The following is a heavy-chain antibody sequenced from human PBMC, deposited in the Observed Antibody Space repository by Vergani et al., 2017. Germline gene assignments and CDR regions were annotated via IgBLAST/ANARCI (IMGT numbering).Heavy chain of an antibody. CDR3: AKRGDYGDYLGY. J-gene: IGHJ4*02. CDR1: GFTFSNKD. Sequence: QVQLVESGGGVVQPGGSLRLSCAAFGFTFSNKDMQWVRQAPGKGLEWVALTRYDGSNKSYADSVKGRFTISRDNSKKMLYLQMNSLRTEDTAVYYCAKRGDYGDYLGYWGQGNLVIVSS. V-gene: IGHV3-30*02. CDR2: TRYDGSNK. D-gene: IGHD4-17*01.